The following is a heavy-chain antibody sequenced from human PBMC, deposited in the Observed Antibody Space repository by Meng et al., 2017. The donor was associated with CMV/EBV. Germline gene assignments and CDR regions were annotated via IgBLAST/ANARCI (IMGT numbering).Heavy chain of an antibody. CDR1: GGSISGYY. V-gene: IGHV4-4*07. Sequence: VQLQESGAGLVKPSKTLSLPCTVPGGSISGYYWSWIRQPAGKGLEWIGRIYTSGSTNYNPSLKSRVTMSVDTSKNQFSLKLSSVTAADTAVYYCARVLRWNGVIDYWGQRTLVTVYS. J-gene: IGHJ4*02. D-gene: IGHD4-23*01. CDR2: IYTSGST. CDR3: ARVLRWNGVIDY.